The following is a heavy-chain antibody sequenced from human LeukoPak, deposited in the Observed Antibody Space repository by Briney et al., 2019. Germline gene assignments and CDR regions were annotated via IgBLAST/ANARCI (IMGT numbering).Heavy chain of an antibody. J-gene: IGHJ4*02. CDR3: ARDLRYSYGLDY. Sequence: SETLSLTCTVSGGSISSSSYYWGWIRQPPGKGLEWIGYIYYSGSTNYNPSLKSRVTISVDTSKNQFSLKLSSVTAADTAVYYCARDLRYSYGLDYWGQGTLVTVSS. D-gene: IGHD5-18*01. V-gene: IGHV4-61*01. CDR1: GGSISSSSYY. CDR2: IYYSGST.